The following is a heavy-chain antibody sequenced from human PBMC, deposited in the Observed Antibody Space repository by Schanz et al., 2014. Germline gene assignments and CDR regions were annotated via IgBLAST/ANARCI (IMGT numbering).Heavy chain of an antibody. V-gene: IGHV4-59*08. CDR2: MFYTGNT. CDR1: GGSISSYY. CDR3: ARSLSNYDRSSCFY. D-gene: IGHD3-22*01. Sequence: QVQLQESGPGLVKTSETLSLTCSVSGGSISSYYWSWIRQPPGKGLQWIGYMFYTGNTNYHPSLKSRASISVDTSKTQFSLKLISVTATDTAVYYCARSLSNYDRSSCFYWGQGTLVTVSS. J-gene: IGHJ4*02.